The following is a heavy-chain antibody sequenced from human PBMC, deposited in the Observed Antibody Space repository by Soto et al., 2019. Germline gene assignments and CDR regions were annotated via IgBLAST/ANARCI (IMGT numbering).Heavy chain of an antibody. CDR1: GGSISSSSYY. Sequence: QLQLQESGPGLVKPSETLSLTCTVSGGSISSSSYYWGWIRQPPGKGLEWIGSIYYSGSTYYNPSLKSRVTISVDTSKNQFSLKLSSVTAADTAVYYCARRRQTWNTAMVMAEFDYWGQGTLVTVSS. CDR3: ARRRQTWNTAMVMAEFDY. J-gene: IGHJ4*02. D-gene: IGHD5-18*01. V-gene: IGHV4-39*01. CDR2: IYYSGST.